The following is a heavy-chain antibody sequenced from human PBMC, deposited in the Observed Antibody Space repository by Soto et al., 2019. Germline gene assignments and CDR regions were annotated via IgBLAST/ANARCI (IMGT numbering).Heavy chain of an antibody. J-gene: IGHJ4*02. CDR3: ASALFYYGSGATPY. CDR1: GFTFSSYD. V-gene: IGHV3-13*01. Sequence: GGSLRLSCAASGFTFSSYDMHWVRQATGKGLEWVSAIGTAGDTYYPGSVKGRFTISRENAKNSLYLQMNSLRAGDTAVYYCASALFYYGSGATPYWGQGTLVTVSS. CDR2: IGTAGDT. D-gene: IGHD3-10*01.